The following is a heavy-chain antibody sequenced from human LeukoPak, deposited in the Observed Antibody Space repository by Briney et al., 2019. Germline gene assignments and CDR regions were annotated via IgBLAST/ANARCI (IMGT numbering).Heavy chain of an antibody. CDR3: ARGPSTAAGPYYYYFDY. CDR2: IYYSGST. D-gene: IGHD6-13*01. Sequence: SETLSLTCTVSGGSISSYYWSWIRQPPGKGLEWIGYIYYSGSTNYNPSLKSRVTISVDTSKNQFSLKLSSVTAADTAVYYCARGPSTAAGPYYYYFDYWGQGTLVTVSS. V-gene: IGHV4-59*12. CDR1: GGSISSYY. J-gene: IGHJ4*02.